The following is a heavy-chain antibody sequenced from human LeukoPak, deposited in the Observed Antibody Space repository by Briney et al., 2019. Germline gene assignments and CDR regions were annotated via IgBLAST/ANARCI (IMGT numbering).Heavy chain of an antibody. CDR3: ARAIVWGYSYGYINY. D-gene: IGHD5-18*01. Sequence: PSETLSLTCTVSGGSISSSYWSWIRQPPVKVLESIGYVYYSGSTNYNPSLKSRVTISVDTSKNQFSLKLSSVTAADTAVYYCARAIVWGYSYGYINYWGQGTLVTVSS. V-gene: IGHV4-59*13. CDR1: GGSISSSY. J-gene: IGHJ4*02. CDR2: VYYSGST.